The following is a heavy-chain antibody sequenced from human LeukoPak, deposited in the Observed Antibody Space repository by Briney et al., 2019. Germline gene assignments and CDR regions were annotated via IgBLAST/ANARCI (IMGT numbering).Heavy chain of an antibody. CDR2: IYSGGST. V-gene: IGHV3-53*01. CDR3: ASSPSSWRYMDV. J-gene: IGHJ6*03. CDR1: GFTVSSNY. Sequence: PGGSLRLSCAASGFTVSSNYMSWVRQAPGKGREWVSVIYSGGSTYYADSVKGRFTLSRDNSKNTLYLQMNSLRGEDTAVYYCASSPSSWRYMDVWGKGTTVTVSS. D-gene: IGHD6-13*01.